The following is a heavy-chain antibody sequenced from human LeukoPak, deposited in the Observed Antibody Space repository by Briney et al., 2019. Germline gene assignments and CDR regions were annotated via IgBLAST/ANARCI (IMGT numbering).Heavy chain of an antibody. J-gene: IGHJ6*03. CDR2: MNPNSGNT. CDR3: ARGAGTRGYYYYYYYMDV. V-gene: IGHV1-8*01. D-gene: IGHD6-19*01. Sequence: ALVKVSCKASGYTFTSYDINWVRQATGQGLEWTGWMNPNSGNTGYAQKFQGRATMTRNTSISTAYMELSSLRSEDTAVYYCARGAGTRGYYYYYYYMDVWGKGTTVTVSS. CDR1: GYTFTSYD.